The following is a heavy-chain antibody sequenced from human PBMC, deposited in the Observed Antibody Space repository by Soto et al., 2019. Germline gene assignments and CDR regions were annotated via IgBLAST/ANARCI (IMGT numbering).Heavy chain of an antibody. Sequence: VGSLRLSCAASGFTFSSYGMHWVRQAPGKGLEWVAVISYDGSNKYYADSVKGRFTIARDNSKNTLFLHMSSLRAEDTAVYYCVKDGSSGWPYYYGLDVWGQGTSVTVS. CDR3: VKDGSSGWPYYYGLDV. J-gene: IGHJ6*02. CDR2: ISYDGSNK. V-gene: IGHV3-30*18. D-gene: IGHD6-19*01. CDR1: GFTFSSYG.